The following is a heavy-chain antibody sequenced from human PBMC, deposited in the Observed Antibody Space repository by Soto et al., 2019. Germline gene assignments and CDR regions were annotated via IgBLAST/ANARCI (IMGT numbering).Heavy chain of an antibody. V-gene: IGHV3-23*01. Sequence: EVQLLESGGGFVQPGGSLRLSCAASGFTFTNYALSWVRQAPGKGLEWVSTIGGGSGSTSYADSVKGRFSISRENSKNTLYLQMSGLRGEDKDLYYWAARMYSTSWYYFVSWGQGTLVTVSS. J-gene: IGHJ4*02. CDR1: GFTFTNYA. D-gene: IGHD6-13*01. CDR2: IGGGSGST. CDR3: AARMYSTSWYYFVS.